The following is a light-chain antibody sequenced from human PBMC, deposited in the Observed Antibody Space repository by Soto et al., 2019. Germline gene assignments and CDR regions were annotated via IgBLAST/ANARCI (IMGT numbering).Light chain of an antibody. Sequence: QSALTQPASVSGSPGQSITISCTGTSSDVGGYNYVSWYQQHPGKAPKLMIYDVSNRPSGVSDRFSGSKSGNTASLTISGLQAEDEADYYCSSYPSRSTHVVFGGGTKLTVL. J-gene: IGLJ2*01. CDR3: SSYPSRSTHVV. CDR2: DVS. CDR1: SSDVGGYNY. V-gene: IGLV2-14*01.